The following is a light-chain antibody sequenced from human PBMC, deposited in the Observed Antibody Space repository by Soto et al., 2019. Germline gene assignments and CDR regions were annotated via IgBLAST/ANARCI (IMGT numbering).Light chain of an antibody. Sequence: QPVLTQPPSVSGAPGQRVTISCTGSSSNIGAGSDVHWYQHLPGTAPKLLIYGNNNRPSGVPDRFSASKSGTSASLAITGLQAEDEAEYFCQSYDTSLTSSAVFGGGTKLPS. CDR1: SSNIGAGSD. J-gene: IGLJ3*02. CDR2: GNN. V-gene: IGLV1-40*01. CDR3: QSYDTSLTSSAV.